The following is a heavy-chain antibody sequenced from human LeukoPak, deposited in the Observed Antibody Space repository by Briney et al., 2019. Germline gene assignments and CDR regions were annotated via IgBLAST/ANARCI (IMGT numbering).Heavy chain of an antibody. CDR3: AKDIRSELLWFGESPPGPSFDY. CDR1: GFTFDDYA. V-gene: IGHV3-43*02. Sequence: PGGSLRLSCAASGFTFDDYAMHWVRQAPGKGLEWVSLISGDGGSTYYADSVKGRFTISRDNSKNSLYLQMNSLRTEVTALYYCAKDIRSELLWFGESPPGPSFDYWGQGTLVTVSS. J-gene: IGHJ4*02. CDR2: ISGDGGST. D-gene: IGHD3-10*01.